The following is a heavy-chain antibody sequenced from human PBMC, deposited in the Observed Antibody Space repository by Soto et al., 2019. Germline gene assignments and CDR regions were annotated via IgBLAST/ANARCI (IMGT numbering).Heavy chain of an antibody. V-gene: IGHV3-23*01. CDR2: ISGSGSST. CDR3: AKENGFQFVNFGASCFDY. D-gene: IGHD6-6*01. J-gene: IGHJ4*02. CDR1: GFRFSSKA. Sequence: EVQLLESGGGLVQPGGSLRLSCAASGFRFSSKAMSWVRQAPGKGLEWVSIISGSGSSTYYTDSLKGRFTISRDNSKNMVYLEMNYLRAEDTAVYYCAKENGFQFVNFGASCFDYWGQGSPVSVSS.